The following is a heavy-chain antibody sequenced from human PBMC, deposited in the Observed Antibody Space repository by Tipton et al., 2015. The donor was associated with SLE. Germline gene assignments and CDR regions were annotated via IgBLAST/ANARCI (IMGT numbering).Heavy chain of an antibody. CDR3: AAQYYDFWSGQLGGYFDY. V-gene: IGHV3-23*03. CDR2: IYSGGSST. CDR1: GFTVSSNY. Sequence: SLRLSCAASGFTVSSNYMSWVRQAPGKGLEWVSVIYSGGSSTYYADSVKGRFTISRDNSKNTLYLQMNSLRAEDTAVYYCAAQYYDFWSGQLGGYFDYWGQGTLVTVSS. D-gene: IGHD3-3*01. J-gene: IGHJ4*02.